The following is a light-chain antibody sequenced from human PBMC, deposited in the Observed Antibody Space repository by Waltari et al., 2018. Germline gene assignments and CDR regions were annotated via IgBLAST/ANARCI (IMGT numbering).Light chain of an antibody. V-gene: IGKV1-5*03. CDR2: EAT. CDR3: QRYNSYPIT. Sequence: DIQMTQSPSTLSASVGDRVTITCRASQSIGSWLAWYQQKPGKAPKLLIYEATSLGSGVPSRFSASGSGTEFTLTISSLQPDDFATYYCQRYNSYPITFGPGTKVDI. CDR1: QSIGSW. J-gene: IGKJ3*01.